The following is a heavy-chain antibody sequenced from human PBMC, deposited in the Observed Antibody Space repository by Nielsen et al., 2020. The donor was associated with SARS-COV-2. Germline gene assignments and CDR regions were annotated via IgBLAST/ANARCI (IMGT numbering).Heavy chain of an antibody. Sequence: SETLSLTCTVSGGSISSYYWSWSRQRPGKGLEWIGYIDYSGSTNYNPSLKSRVTISVDTSNNQFSLKLTSVTAADTAVYYCARDDGPRRNYGGGFDYWGQGTLVTVSS. D-gene: IGHD1-7*01. V-gene: IGHV4-59*12. CDR3: ARDDGPRRNYGGGFDY. J-gene: IGHJ4*02. CDR2: IDYSGST. CDR1: GGSISSYY.